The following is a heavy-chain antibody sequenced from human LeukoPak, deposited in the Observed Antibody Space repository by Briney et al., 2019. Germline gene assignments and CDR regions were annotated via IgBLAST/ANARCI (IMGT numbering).Heavy chain of an antibody. CDR3: AREVFEAPRQSDAFDV. CDR2: VNGPGDWT. V-gene: IGHV3-74*01. CDR1: GFTFNSHW. D-gene: IGHD3-9*01. Sequence: PGGSLRLSCAASGFTFNSHWMHWVRQAPGKGLVWVSRVNGPGDWTHYADSVKGRFIISRDNAENTMSLQMNNLRVEDTAVYFCAREVFEAPRQSDAFDVWGQGTMVTVSS. J-gene: IGHJ3*01.